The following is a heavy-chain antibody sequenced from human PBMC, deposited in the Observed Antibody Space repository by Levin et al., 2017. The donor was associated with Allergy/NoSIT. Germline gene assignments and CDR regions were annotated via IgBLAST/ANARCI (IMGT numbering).Heavy chain of an antibody. CDR2: ISYDSSNK. CDR3: ARTRTDAFDI. Sequence: GGSLRLSCAASAFTFTGYAMHWVRQAPGRGLEWVSVISYDSSNKYYADSVKGRFTISRDNSENTLYLQMNSLRAEDTAVYYCARTRTDAFDIWGQGTMVSVSS. CDR1: AFTFTGYA. V-gene: IGHV3-30-3*01. J-gene: IGHJ3*02.